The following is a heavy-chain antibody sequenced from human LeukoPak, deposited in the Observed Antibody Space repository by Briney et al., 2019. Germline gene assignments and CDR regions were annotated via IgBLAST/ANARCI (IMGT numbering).Heavy chain of an antibody. CDR1: GGTFSSYA. CDR3: ARVRYYYDSSGYYFDH. D-gene: IGHD3-22*01. J-gene: IGHJ4*02. V-gene: IGHV1-69*13. CDR2: IIPIFGTS. Sequence: SVKVSCKASGGTFSSYAISWVRQAPGQGLEWMGGIIPIFGTSNYAQNFQGRVTITADESTSTAYMELSSLRSEDTAVYYCARVRYYYDSSGYYFDHWGQGTLVTVSS.